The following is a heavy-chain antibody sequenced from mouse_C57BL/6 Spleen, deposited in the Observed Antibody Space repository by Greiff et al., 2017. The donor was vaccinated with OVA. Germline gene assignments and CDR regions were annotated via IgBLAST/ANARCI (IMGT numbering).Heavy chain of an antibody. V-gene: IGHV5-9-1*02. CDR1: GFTFSSYA. J-gene: IGHJ2*01. CDR2: ISSGGDYI. CDR3: TREEDGYYGYFDY. Sequence: EVQGVESGEGLVKPGGSLKLSCAASGFTFSSYAMSWVRQTPEKRLEWVAYISSGGDYIYYADTVKGRFTISRDNARNTLYLQMSSLKSEDTAMYYCTREEDGYYGYFDYWGQGTTLTVSS. D-gene: IGHD2-3*01.